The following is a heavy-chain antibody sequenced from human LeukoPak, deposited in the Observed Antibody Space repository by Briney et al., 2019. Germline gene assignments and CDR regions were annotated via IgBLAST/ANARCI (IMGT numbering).Heavy chain of an antibody. Sequence: SETLSLTCTVSGGSMSSHYWSWIRQPPGKGLEWIGYINYRDYTNYNPSLKSRVAMSVDVSKNQFSLKLTSETAADTAVYYCARRYRGDSSNWDWFDPWGQGTLVTVSS. J-gene: IGHJ5*02. CDR2: INYRDYT. CDR1: GGSMSSHY. V-gene: IGHV4-59*11. D-gene: IGHD3-22*01. CDR3: ARRYRGDSSNWDWFDP.